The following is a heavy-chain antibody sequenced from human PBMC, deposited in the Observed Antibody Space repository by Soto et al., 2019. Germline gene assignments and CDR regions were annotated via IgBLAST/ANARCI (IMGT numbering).Heavy chain of an antibody. CDR3: ARASSTRGYSYGYWFDP. CDR1: GGSISSGGYY. D-gene: IGHD5-18*01. Sequence: QVQLQESGPGLVKPSQTLSLTCTVSGGSISSGGYYWSWIRQHPGKGLEWIGYIYYSGSTYYNPPLKSRVTISVDTSKNHFSLKLSSVTAADTAVYYCARASSTRGYSYGYWFDPWGQGTLVTVSS. V-gene: IGHV4-31*03. J-gene: IGHJ5*02. CDR2: IYYSGST.